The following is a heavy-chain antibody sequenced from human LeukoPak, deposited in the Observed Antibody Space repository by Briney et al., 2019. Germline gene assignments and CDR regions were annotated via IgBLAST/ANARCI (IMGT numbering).Heavy chain of an antibody. J-gene: IGHJ3*02. CDR2: ISYDGSNK. CDR3: ARERYDAFDI. D-gene: IGHD4-17*01. V-gene: IGHV3-30*03. CDR1: GFTFSSYG. Sequence: RRSLRLSCAASGFTFSSYGIHWVRQAPDKGLEWVAVISYDGSNKYYVDSVKGRFTMSRDNAKHSLYLQMNSLRAEDTAVYFCARERYDAFDIWGQGKMVTVSS.